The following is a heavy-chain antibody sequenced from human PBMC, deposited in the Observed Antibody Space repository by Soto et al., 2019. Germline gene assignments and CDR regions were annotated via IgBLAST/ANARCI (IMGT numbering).Heavy chain of an antibody. CDR3: ARYFMRSTGPGYCSTTSCYYFDY. CDR1: GFTFSSYA. J-gene: IGHJ4*02. V-gene: IGHV3-23*01. CDR2: MSGSGGST. D-gene: IGHD2-2*01. Sequence: GGSLRLSCAASGFTFSSYAMSWVRLAPGKGLKWVSAMSGSGGSTYYADSVKGRFTISRDNSKNTLFLQMNSLRAEDTAVYYCARYFMRSTGPGYCSTTSCYYFDYWGQGTLVTVSS.